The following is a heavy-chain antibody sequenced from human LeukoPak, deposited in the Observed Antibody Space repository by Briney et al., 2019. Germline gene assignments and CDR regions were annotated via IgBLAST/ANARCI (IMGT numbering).Heavy chain of an antibody. CDR2: ISGSGGST. V-gene: IGHV3-23*01. CDR3: AKDWPDYDFWSGPYFQH. D-gene: IGHD3-3*01. CDR1: GFTFSSYA. J-gene: IGHJ1*01. Sequence: GGSLRLSCAASGFTFSSYATSWVRQAPGKGLEWVSAISGSGGSTYYADSVKGRFTISRDNSKNTLYLQMNSLRAEDTAVYYCAKDWPDYDFWSGPYFQHWGQGTLVTVSS.